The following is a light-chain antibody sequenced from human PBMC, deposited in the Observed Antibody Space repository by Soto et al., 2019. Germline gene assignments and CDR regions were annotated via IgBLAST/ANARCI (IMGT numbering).Light chain of an antibody. CDR2: AAS. Sequence: DIQMTQSPSSLSASVGDRVTITCRASQSISSYLNWYQQKPGKAPKLLIYAASALPRGVPSRFSGSGSGTKFTLTIASLQPDDFATYYCQQYETFSGTFGPGTKV. V-gene: IGKV1-39*01. CDR3: QQYETFSGT. J-gene: IGKJ1*01. CDR1: QSISSY.